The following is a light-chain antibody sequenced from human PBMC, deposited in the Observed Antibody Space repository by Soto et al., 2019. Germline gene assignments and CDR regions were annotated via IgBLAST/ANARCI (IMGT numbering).Light chain of an antibody. CDR3: AAWDVTLNGHV. CDR2: VTD. V-gene: IGLV1-44*01. J-gene: IGLJ1*01. Sequence: QSARTQPPSVSGTLGQGVTISCSGSTSNIGENTVAWFQQLPGTAPKVLIYVTDRRPSGVPDRFSGSKSGTSAYLAISGLQSEDEADYYCAAWDVTLNGHVFGTGTKLTVL. CDR1: TSNIGENT.